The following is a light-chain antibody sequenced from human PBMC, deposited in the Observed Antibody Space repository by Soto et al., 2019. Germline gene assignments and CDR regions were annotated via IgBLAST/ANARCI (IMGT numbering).Light chain of an antibody. J-gene: IGKJ1*01. CDR1: QSIKSW. CDR3: QQYNTYSWT. Sequence: DIQMTQSPSTLSGSVGDRFTITCRASQSIKSWLAWYQQKPGKAPKLLIYEASSLESGVPSRFGGSGSGTEFTLTISSLQPDDFATYYCQQYNTYSWTFGQGTKVDIK. CDR2: EAS. V-gene: IGKV1-5*03.